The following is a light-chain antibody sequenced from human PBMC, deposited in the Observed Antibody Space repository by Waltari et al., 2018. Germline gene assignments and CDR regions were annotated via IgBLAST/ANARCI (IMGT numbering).Light chain of an antibody. Sequence: SALTQPDSVSGSPGQSITISCSGISSDSGGYEYVSWYQQHPGKAPKVIIYDVNNRPSGVSNRFSGSKSGSSASPTISGLQAEDEADYYCSSFTSSTTGIFGGGTKVTVL. CDR1: SSDSGGYEY. V-gene: IGLV2-14*03. CDR3: SSFTSSTTGI. CDR2: DVN. J-gene: IGLJ2*01.